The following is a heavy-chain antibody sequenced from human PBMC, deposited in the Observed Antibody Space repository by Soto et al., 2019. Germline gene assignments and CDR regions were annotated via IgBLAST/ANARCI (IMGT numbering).Heavy chain of an antibody. V-gene: IGHV3-48*02. CDR2: ISSSGSTI. D-gene: IGHD6-6*01. Sequence: EVQLVESGGGLVQRGGSLRLSCAVSGFTFSNYGLNWVRQAPGKGLAWVSYISSSGSTIQYADSVKGRFTISRDNAKYSVYLQMTSLSDEDTAVYYCARGGAARPAYWGQGTLVTVSS. CDR3: ARGGAARPAY. J-gene: IGHJ4*02. CDR1: GFTFSNYG.